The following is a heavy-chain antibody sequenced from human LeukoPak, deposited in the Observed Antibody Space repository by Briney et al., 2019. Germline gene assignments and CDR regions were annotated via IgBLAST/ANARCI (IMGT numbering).Heavy chain of an antibody. CDR3: AKDRPRRWLQLFILALDY. Sequence: PGGSLRLSCAASGFTFSTYAMHWVRQAPGKGLEWVAVISYDGSNKYSADSVKGRFTISRDNSKNTLYLQMNSLRAEDTAVYYCAKDRPRRWLQLFILALDYWGQGTLVTVSS. V-gene: IGHV3-30*04. J-gene: IGHJ4*02. CDR1: GFTFSTYA. CDR2: ISYDGSNK. D-gene: IGHD5-24*01.